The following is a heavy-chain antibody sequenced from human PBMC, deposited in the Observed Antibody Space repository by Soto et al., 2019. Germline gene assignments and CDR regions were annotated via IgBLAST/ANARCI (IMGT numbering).Heavy chain of an antibody. J-gene: IGHJ3*02. CDR2: ISYDGSNK. V-gene: IGHV3-30*18. CDR3: AKGRYSYGYDGAFDI. Sequence: GGSLRLSCAASGFTFSSYGMHWVRQAPGKGLEWVAVISYDGSNKYYADSVKGRFTISRDNSKNTLYLQMNSLRAEDTAVYYCAKGRYSYGYDGAFDIWGQGTMVTVSS. CDR1: GFTFSSYG. D-gene: IGHD5-18*01.